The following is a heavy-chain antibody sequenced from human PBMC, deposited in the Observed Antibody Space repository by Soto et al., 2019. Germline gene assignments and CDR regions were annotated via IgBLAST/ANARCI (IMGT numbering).Heavy chain of an antibody. D-gene: IGHD2-15*01. V-gene: IGHV1-69*13. CDR2: IIPIFGTA. CDR3: ARRCGGRCYSDYYYYGMDV. Sequence: SVKVSCKASGGTFSSYAISWVRQAPGQGLEWMGGIIPIFGTANYAQKFQGRVTITADESTSTAYMELSSLRSEDTAVYYCARRCGGRCYSDYYYYGMDVWGQGTTVTVSS. J-gene: IGHJ6*02. CDR1: GGTFSSYA.